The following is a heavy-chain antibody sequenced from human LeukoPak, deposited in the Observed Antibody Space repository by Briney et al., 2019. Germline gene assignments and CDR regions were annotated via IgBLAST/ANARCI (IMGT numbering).Heavy chain of an antibody. CDR2: IYYSGST. D-gene: IGHD5-12*01. V-gene: IGHV4-34*09. J-gene: IGHJ4*02. CDR3: ARDRGYVPFDY. Sequence: PSETLSLTCAVYGGSFSGYYWSWIRQPPGKGLEWIGYIYYSGSTYYNPSLKSRVMISADTSKNQFSLKLSSVTAADTAVYYCARDRGYVPFDYWGQGTLVTVSS. CDR1: GGSFSGYY.